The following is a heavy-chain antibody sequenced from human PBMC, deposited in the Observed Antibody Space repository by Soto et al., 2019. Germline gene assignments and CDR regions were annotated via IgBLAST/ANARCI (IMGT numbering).Heavy chain of an antibody. CDR1: GFTFSSYG. D-gene: IGHD3-3*01. V-gene: IGHV3-30*18. Sequence: ESGGGVVQPGRSLRLSCAASGFTFSSYGMHWVRQAPGKGLEWVAVISYDGSNKYYADSVKGRFTVSRDISKNILYLQMNSLRAEDTAVYYCAKVAGADNDFWSGHSPYYFDYWGQGTLVTVSS. CDR2: ISYDGSNK. J-gene: IGHJ4*02. CDR3: AKVAGADNDFWSGHSPYYFDY.